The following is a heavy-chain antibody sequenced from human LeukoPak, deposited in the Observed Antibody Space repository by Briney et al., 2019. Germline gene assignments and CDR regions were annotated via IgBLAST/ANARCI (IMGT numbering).Heavy chain of an antibody. D-gene: IGHD5-12*01. CDR3: ARTSTTGYTNDY. J-gene: IGHJ4*02. V-gene: IGHV3-48*04. CDR1: GFTFSTYS. CDR2: ITSDSKII. Sequence: GGSLRLSCAASGFTFSTYSMNWVRQAPGKGLEWVSYITSDSKIIHYADSVKGRFTISRDNAKNSLYLQMNSLRAEDTALYYCARTSTTGYTNDYWGQGTLVTVSS.